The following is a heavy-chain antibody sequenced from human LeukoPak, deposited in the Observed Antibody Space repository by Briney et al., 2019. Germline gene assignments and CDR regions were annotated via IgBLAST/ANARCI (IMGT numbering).Heavy chain of an antibody. V-gene: IGHV1-24*01. CDR2: FDPEDGET. CDR1: GYTLTELA. J-gene: IGHJ6*03. D-gene: IGHD5-24*01. CDR3: ATAVSRDGYNVDYYYYMDV. Sequence: GASVKVSCKVSGYTLTELAMHWVRQAPGKGLEWMGGFDPEDGETIYAQKFQGRVTMTEDASTDTAYMELSSLRSEDTAVYYCATAVSRDGYNVDYYYYMDVWGKGTTVTVSS.